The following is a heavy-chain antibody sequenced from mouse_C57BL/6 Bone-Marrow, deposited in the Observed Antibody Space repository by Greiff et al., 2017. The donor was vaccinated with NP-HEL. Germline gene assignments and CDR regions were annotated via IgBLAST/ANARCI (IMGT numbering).Heavy chain of an antibody. CDR3: TPLTAVLPPY. CDR2: IDPENGDT. V-gene: IGHV14-4*01. D-gene: IGHD1-2*01. CDR1: GFNIKDDY. J-gene: IGHJ3*01. Sequence: VQLQQSGAELVRPGASVKLSCTASGFNIKDDYMHWVKQRPEQGLEWIGWIDPENGDTEYASKFQGKATITADTSSNTAYLQLSSLTSEDTAVYYCTPLTAVLPPYWGQGTLVTVSA.